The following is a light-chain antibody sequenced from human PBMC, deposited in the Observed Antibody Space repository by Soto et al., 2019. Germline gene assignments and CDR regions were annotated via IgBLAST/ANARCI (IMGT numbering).Light chain of an antibody. CDR3: MQATHWPIT. J-gene: IGKJ5*01. V-gene: IGKV2-30*01. CDR1: QSLVYSDGIAY. Sequence: DAVMTQSPLSMAVTLGTPASNSCRYHQSLVYSDGIAYFSWFQQRPGRSPRRLIYKVSNRDSGVPARFSGSGSGTDFALKISRVEADDVGVYYCMQATHWPITFGQGTRLEIK. CDR2: KVS.